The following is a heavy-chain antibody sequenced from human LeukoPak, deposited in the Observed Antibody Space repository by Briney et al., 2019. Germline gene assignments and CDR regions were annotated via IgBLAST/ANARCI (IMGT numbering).Heavy chain of an antibody. CDR2: IIPIFGTP. CDR3: AKQGAVRQDYYMDV. D-gene: IGHD3-16*01. V-gene: IGHV1-69*06. Sequence: SVNVSCKASGGSFSSYAITWVRQAPGQGLEWMGRIIPIFGTPTYAQKFQGRVTITADMGSSTAYLELTSLTSEDTARYFCAKQGAVRQDYYMDVWGSGTTVTVSS. J-gene: IGHJ6*03. CDR1: GGSFSSYA.